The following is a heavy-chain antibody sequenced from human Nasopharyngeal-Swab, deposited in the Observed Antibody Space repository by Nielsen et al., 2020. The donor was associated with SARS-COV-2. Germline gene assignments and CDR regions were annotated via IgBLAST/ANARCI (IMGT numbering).Heavy chain of an antibody. D-gene: IGHD1-26*01. J-gene: IGHJ4*02. V-gene: IGHV3-30-3*01. CDR2: ISYDGSNK. Sequence: WIRQPPGKGLEWVAVISYDGSNKYYADSVKGRFTISRDNSKNTLYLQMNSLRAEDTAVYYCARERGTGASQWELPLGYWGQGTLVTVSS. CDR3: ARERGTGASQWELPLGY.